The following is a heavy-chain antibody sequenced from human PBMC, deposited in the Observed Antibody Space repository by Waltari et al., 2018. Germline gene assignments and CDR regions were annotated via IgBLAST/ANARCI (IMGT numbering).Heavy chain of an antibody. CDR2: RYYSGST. J-gene: IGHJ4*02. D-gene: IGHD1-26*01. V-gene: IGHV4-59*11. CDR3: AISSGSYARGFDY. Sequence: QVQLQESGPGLVKPSETLSLTCTVSGGSISSHYWSWIRQPPWKGMEWIGYRYYSGSTNYNPSLTSRVTISVYTSKNQFSLKLSSVTAADTAVYYCAISSGSYARGFDYWGQGTLVTVSA. CDR1: GGSISSHY.